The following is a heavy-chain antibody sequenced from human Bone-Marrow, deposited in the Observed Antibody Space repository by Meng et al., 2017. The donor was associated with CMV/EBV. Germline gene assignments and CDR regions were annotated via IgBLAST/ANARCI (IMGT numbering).Heavy chain of an antibody. V-gene: IGHV4-59*01. Sequence: KSRVTISIDTSKNQFSLKLSSVTAADTAVYYCARDRWVDFWSGLYNGMDVWGQGTTVTVSS. J-gene: IGHJ6*02. D-gene: IGHD3-3*01. CDR3: ARDRWVDFWSGLYNGMDV.